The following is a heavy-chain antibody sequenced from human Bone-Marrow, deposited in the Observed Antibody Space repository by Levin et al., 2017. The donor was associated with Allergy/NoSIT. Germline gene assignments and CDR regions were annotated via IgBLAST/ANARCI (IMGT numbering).Heavy chain of an antibody. J-gene: IGHJ6*02. CDR2: ISAYNGNT. Sequence: ASVKVSCKASGYTFTSYGISWVRQAPGQGLEWMGWISAYNGNTNYAQKLQGRVTMTTDTSTSTAYMELRSLRSDDTAVYYCASGGGTVTTDGWYYGMDVWGQGTTVTVSS. CDR3: ASGGGTVTTDGWYYGMDV. D-gene: IGHD4-17*01. CDR1: GYTFTSYG. V-gene: IGHV1-18*01.